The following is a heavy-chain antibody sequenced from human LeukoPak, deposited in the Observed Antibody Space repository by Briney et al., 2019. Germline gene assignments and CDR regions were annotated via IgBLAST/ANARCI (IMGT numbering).Heavy chain of an antibody. CDR3: ARSPTYYCMDV. CDR1: GFTFSNYV. Sequence: GESLRLSCEPSGFTFSNYVIHWVRQAPGKGLEWLAVISYDGINKYYADSVKGRFTISRDHSKTTVDLQMDSLGGADTAVYYCARSPTYYCMDVWGKGTTVTVSS. J-gene: IGHJ6*03. CDR2: ISYDGINK. V-gene: IGHV3-30-3*01.